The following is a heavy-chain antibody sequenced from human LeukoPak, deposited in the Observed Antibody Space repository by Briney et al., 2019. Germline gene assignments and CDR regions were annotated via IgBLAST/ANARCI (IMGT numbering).Heavy chain of an antibody. Sequence: PSETLSLTCTVSGGSISSYYWSWIRQPPGKGLEWIGYIYYSGSTNYNPSLKSRVTISVDTSKNQFSLKLSSVTAADTAVYYCARDSGSYEREFDYWGQGTLVTVSS. D-gene: IGHD1-26*01. CDR2: IYYSGST. CDR1: GGSISSYY. J-gene: IGHJ4*02. V-gene: IGHV4-59*01. CDR3: ARDSGSYEREFDY.